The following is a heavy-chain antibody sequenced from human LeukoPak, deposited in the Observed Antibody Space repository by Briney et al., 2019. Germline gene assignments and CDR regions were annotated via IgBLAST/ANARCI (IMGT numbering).Heavy chain of an antibody. J-gene: IGHJ5*02. D-gene: IGHD2-2*01. V-gene: IGHV1-18*01. Sequence: ASVTVSCKASGYTFTSYGISWVRQAPGQGLEWMGWISAYNGNTNYAQKLQGRVTMTTDTSTSTAYMELRSLRSDDTAVYYCAREADRSDIVVVPAATWSWFDPWGQGTLVTVSS. CDR1: GYTFTSYG. CDR3: AREADRSDIVVVPAATWSWFDP. CDR2: ISAYNGNT.